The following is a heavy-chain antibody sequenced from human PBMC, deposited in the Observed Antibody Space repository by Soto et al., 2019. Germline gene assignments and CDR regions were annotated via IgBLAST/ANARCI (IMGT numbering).Heavy chain of an antibody. V-gene: IGHV1-18*04. J-gene: IGHJ3*01. Sequence: QVQLVQSGAEVKKPGASVKVSCKASVFTSSGISWVRQAPGQGLEWMGWISTHNGNTIYAQKFQGRVIMTIDTSTTIVYMELRSLRSDDTAIYFCAREGILGPFDAYDLWGQGTMVSVSS. D-gene: IGHD3-3*01. CDR1: VFTSSG. CDR2: ISTHNGNT. CDR3: AREGILGPFDAYDL.